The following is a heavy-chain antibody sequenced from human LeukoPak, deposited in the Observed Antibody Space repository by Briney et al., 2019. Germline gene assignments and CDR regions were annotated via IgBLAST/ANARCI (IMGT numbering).Heavy chain of an antibody. Sequence: GGSLRLSCAASGFTFDDYTMHWVRQAPGKGLEWFSLISWDGGSTYYADSVKGRFTISRDNSKNSLYLQMNSLRTEDTALYYCAKDLSPLDCSGGSCYPQGAFDIWGQGTMVTVSS. CDR1: GFTFDDYT. CDR3: AKDLSPLDCSGGSCYPQGAFDI. CDR2: ISWDGGST. D-gene: IGHD2-15*01. V-gene: IGHV3-43*01. J-gene: IGHJ3*02.